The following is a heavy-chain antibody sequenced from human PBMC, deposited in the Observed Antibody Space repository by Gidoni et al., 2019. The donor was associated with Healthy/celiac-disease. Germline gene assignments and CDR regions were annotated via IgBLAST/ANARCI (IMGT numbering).Heavy chain of an antibody. D-gene: IGHD2-15*01. Sequence: QVQLVQSGAEVKKPGSSVKVSCKASGGTFSSYAISWVRQAPGQGLEWMGGIIPIFGTANYAQKFQGRVTITADESTSTAYMELSSLRSEDTAVYYCATRQDIVVVVAASFGFDIWGQGTMVTVSS. V-gene: IGHV1-69*01. CDR2: IIPIFGTA. J-gene: IGHJ3*02. CDR3: ATRQDIVVVVAASFGFDI. CDR1: GGTFSSYA.